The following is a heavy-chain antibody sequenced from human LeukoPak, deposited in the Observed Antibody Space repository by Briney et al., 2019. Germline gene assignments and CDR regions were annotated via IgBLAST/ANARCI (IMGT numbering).Heavy chain of an antibody. CDR2: INPNSGGT. CDR1: GYTFTGYY. V-gene: IGHV1-2*02. CDR3: AREYTMIVVVSGYFDY. D-gene: IGHD3-22*01. Sequence: ASVKVSCKASGYTFTGYYMHWVRQAPGQGLGWMGWINPNSGGTNYAQKFQGRVTMTRDTPISTAYMELSRLRSDDTAVYYCAREYTMIVVVSGYFDYWGQGTLVTVSS. J-gene: IGHJ4*02.